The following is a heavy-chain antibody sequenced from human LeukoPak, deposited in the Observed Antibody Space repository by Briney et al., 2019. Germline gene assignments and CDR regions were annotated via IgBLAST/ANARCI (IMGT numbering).Heavy chain of an antibody. D-gene: IGHD6-13*01. CDR1: GFTFSSYS. V-gene: IGHV3-21*01. Sequence: GRSLRLSCAASGFTFSSYSMNWVRQAPGKGLEWVSSISSSSSYIYYADSVKGRFTISRDNAKNSLYLQMNSLRAEDTAVYYCASLYSSSWYNWFDPWGQGTLVTVSS. CDR2: ISSSSSYI. J-gene: IGHJ5*02. CDR3: ASLYSSSWYNWFDP.